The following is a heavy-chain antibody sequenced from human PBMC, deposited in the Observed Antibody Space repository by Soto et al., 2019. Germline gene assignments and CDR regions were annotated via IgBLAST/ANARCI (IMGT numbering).Heavy chain of an antibody. V-gene: IGHV3-9*01. CDR1: GFTFDDYA. Sequence: GGSLRLSCAASGFTFDDYAMHWVRQAPGKGLEWVSGISWNSGSIGYADSVKGRFTISRDNAKNSLYLQMNSPRAEDTALYYCAKDITAHYGMDVWGQGTTVTVSS. D-gene: IGHD3-16*01. CDR3: AKDITAHYGMDV. CDR2: ISWNSGSI. J-gene: IGHJ6*02.